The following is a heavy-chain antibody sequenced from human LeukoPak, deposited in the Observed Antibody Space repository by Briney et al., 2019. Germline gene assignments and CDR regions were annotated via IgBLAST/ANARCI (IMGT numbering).Heavy chain of an antibody. CDR2: IKQDGSEK. V-gene: IGHV3-7*01. CDR3: ARDAYGGTFDY. J-gene: IGHJ4*02. D-gene: IGHD4-23*01. Sequence: GGSLRLSCAASGFTFSSYGMHWVRQAPGKGLEWVANIKQDGSEKYYVDSVKGRFTISRDNAKNSLYLQMNSLRAEDTAVYYCARDAYGGTFDYWGQGTLVTVSS. CDR1: GFTFSSYG.